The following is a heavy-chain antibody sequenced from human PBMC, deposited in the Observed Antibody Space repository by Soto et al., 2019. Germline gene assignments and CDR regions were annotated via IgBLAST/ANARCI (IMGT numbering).Heavy chain of an antibody. CDR1: GYTFTGYA. J-gene: IGHJ4*02. CDR3: ARAVAVAADFDY. D-gene: IGHD6-19*01. Sequence: QVQLVQSGAEEKKPGASVKVSCKASGYTFTGYAMHWVRQAPGHRLEWMGWIHAGNGNTKYSQKFQGRVTITRDTSASTTYMELSSLRSEDTAVYYCARAVAVAADFDYWGQGTLVTVSS. CDR2: IHAGNGNT. V-gene: IGHV1-3*05.